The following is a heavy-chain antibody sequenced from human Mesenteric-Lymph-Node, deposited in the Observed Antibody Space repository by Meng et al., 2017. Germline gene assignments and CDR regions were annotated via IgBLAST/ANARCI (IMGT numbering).Heavy chain of an antibody. CDR1: GFTFSSYA. J-gene: IGHJ4*02. Sequence: QVQLVESGGGVVQPGRSLRLSCAASGFTFSSYAMHWVRQAPGKGLECVSIITSSDDTYYLDSVKGRFTVSRDNSKNTLHLQMDSLSAEDTAVYYCAKNFNFDDWGRGTLVTVSS. CDR3: AKNFNFDD. V-gene: IGHV3-NL1*01. CDR2: ITSSDDT.